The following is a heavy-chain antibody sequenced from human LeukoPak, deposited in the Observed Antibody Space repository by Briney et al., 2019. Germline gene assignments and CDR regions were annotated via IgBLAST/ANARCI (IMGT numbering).Heavy chain of an antibody. CDR1: GGTFSSYA. CDR2: IIPIFGTA. D-gene: IGHD2-8*01. CDR3: AKNRRDGDYYYYYGMDV. V-gene: IGHV1-69*13. Sequence: GASVKVSCKASGGTFSSYAISWVRQAPGQGLEWMGGIIPIFGTANYAQKFQGRVTITADESTSTAYMELSSLRSEDTAVYYCAKNRRDGDYYYYYGMDVWGQGTTVTVSS. J-gene: IGHJ6*02.